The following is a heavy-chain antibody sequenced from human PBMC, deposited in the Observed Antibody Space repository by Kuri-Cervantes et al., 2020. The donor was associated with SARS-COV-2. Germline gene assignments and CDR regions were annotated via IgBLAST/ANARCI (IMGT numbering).Heavy chain of an antibody. CDR1: GYTFTGYY. Sequence: ASVKVSCKASGYTFTGYYMHWVRQAPGQGLEWMGWINPNSGGTNYAQKLQGRVTMTTDTSTSTAYMELRSLRSDDTAVYYCARDDGDIVVVPAAIPADYWGQGTLVTVSS. D-gene: IGHD2-2*02. CDR3: ARDDGDIVVVPAAIPADY. J-gene: IGHJ4*02. CDR2: INPNSGGT. V-gene: IGHV1-2*02.